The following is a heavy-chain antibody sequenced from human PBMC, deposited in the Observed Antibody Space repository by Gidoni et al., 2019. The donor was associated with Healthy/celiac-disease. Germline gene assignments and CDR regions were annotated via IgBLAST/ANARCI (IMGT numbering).Heavy chain of an antibody. D-gene: IGHD4-17*01. J-gene: IGHJ6*02. CDR3: ARDLTVTTYGGGYYYYGMDV. V-gene: IGHV3-13*01. CDR1: GFTFSSYD. CDR2: IGTAGDT. Sequence: EVQLVESGGGLVQPGGSLRLSCAASGFTFSSYDMHWVRQATGKGLEWVSAIGTAGDTYYPGSVKGRFTISRENAKNSLYLQMNSLRAGDTAVYYCARDLTVTTYGGGYYYYGMDVWGQGTTVTVSS.